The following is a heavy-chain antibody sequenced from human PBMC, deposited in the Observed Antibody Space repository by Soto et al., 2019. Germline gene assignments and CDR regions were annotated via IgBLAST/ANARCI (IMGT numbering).Heavy chain of an antibody. J-gene: IGHJ4*02. V-gene: IGHV4-34*01. CDR3: ARGIAMKLVVHSDASDKYYLDS. CDR1: GGSFSGYY. D-gene: IGHD3-22*01. Sequence: SETLSLTCAVYGGSFSGYYWSWIRQPPGKGLEWIGEINHSGSTNYNPSLKSRVTISVDTSKNQFSLKMTSVAAADTAMYYCARGIAMKLVVHSDASDKYYLDSWGQGTLVTVSS. CDR2: INHSGST.